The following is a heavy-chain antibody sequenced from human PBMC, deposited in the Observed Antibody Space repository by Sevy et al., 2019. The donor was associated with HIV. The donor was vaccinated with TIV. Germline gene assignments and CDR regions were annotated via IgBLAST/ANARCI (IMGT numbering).Heavy chain of an antibody. Sequence: ASVKVSCKASGYTFTSYGISWVRQAPGQGLEWMGWISAYNGNTNYAQKLQGRVTMTTDTSTSTAYMELRSLRSDDTAVYYCARDPSSATQGAFDIWGHGTMVTVSS. D-gene: IGHD2-15*01. CDR2: ISAYNGNT. J-gene: IGHJ3*02. V-gene: IGHV1-18*01. CDR3: ARDPSSATQGAFDI. CDR1: GYTFTSYG.